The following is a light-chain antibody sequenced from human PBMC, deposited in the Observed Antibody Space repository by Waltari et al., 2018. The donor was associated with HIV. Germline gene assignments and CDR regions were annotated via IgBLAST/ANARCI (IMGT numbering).Light chain of an antibody. V-gene: IGLV3-21*04. Sequence: SYVLTQPPSVSVAPGKTARITCGGNNIGSKSVHWYQQKPGQAPVLVIYYDSDRPSGIPERFSGSNSGNTATLTISRVEAGDEADYYCQVWDSSSDHVVFGGGTKLTFL. CDR1: NIGSKS. CDR3: QVWDSSSDHVV. J-gene: IGLJ2*01. CDR2: YDS.